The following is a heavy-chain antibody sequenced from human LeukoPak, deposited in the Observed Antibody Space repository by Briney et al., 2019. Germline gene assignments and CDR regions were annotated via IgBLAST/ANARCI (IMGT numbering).Heavy chain of an antibody. Sequence: SQTLSLTCALSGDSFSSNSATWNWIRQSPSRGLEWLGRTYYKSKWYSDYAVSVKSRITIDPDTSRNQFSLHLNSVSPEDTALYYCARDPQSYNWYFDLWGRGTLVTVSS. D-gene: IGHD1-14*01. CDR1: GDSFSSNSAT. J-gene: IGHJ2*01. CDR2: TYYKSKWYS. V-gene: IGHV6-1*01. CDR3: ARDPQSYNWYFDL.